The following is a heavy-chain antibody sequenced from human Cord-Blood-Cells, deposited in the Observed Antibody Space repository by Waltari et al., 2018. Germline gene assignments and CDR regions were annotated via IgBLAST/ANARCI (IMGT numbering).Heavy chain of an antibody. CDR1: GGTFSRYP. J-gene: IGHJ3*02. D-gene: IGHD3-3*01. CDR3: ARGSRLEWLLYAFDI. CDR2: IIPIFGTA. Sequence: QVQLVQSGAEVKKPGSSVKVSCKASGGTFSRYPISWVRQDPGQGLEWMGGIIPIFGTANYAQKFQGRVTITADESTSTAYMELSSLRSEDTAVYYCARGSRLEWLLYAFDIWGQGTMVTVSS. V-gene: IGHV1-69*12.